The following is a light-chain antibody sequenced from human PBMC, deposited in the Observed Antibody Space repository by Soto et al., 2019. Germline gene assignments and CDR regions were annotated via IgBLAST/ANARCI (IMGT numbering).Light chain of an antibody. J-gene: IGKJ1*01. V-gene: IGKV3-20*01. CDR2: GAS. CDR1: QSVSSSY. Sequence: EIVLTQSPGTLSLTRGERATLSCRASQSVSSSYLAWYQQKPGQAPRLLIYGASSRATGIPDRFSGSGSGTDFTLTISRLEPEDFAVYYCQQYGSSPRFGQGTKVEIK. CDR3: QQYGSSPR.